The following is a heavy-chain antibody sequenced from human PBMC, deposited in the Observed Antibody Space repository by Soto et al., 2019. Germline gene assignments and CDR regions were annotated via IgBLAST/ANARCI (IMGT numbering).Heavy chain of an antibody. CDR1: GGSISTAGYY. D-gene: IGHD7-27*01. Sequence: QVQLQESGPGLVKPSQTVALTCAVSGGSISTAGYYWTWIRQHPGGGLEWIGAIYYTGTTYYNPSPRRRKTISGDTSKIPFPLRLTSVTAADTAVYYWARPSGPLGRRKFKTWARGTLVTFPS. J-gene: IGHJ5*02. CDR3: ARPSGPLGRRKFKT. V-gene: IGHV4-31*11. CDR2: IYYTGTT.